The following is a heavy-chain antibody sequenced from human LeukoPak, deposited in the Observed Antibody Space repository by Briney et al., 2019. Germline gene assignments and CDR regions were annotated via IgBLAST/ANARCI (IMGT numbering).Heavy chain of an antibody. D-gene: IGHD6-19*01. Sequence: GGSLRLSCAASGFTFSSYAMSWVRQAPGKGLEWVSAISASGGSTYHADSVKGRFTISRDNSKNTLYLQMSSLRAEDTAVYYCVKDSGAAVAAEYYFDYWGQGTLVTVSS. CDR1: GFTFSSYA. CDR3: VKDSGAAVAAEYYFDY. CDR2: ISASGGST. J-gene: IGHJ4*02. V-gene: IGHV3-23*01.